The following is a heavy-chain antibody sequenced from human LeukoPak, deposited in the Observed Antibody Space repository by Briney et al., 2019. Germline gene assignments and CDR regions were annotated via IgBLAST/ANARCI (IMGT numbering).Heavy chain of an antibody. CDR1: GFSVTSSH. CDR3: ARESAPHHGLDY. V-gene: IGHV3-66*01. J-gene: IGHJ4*02. D-gene: IGHD5-24*01. CDR2: IYIGGNT. Sequence: GGSLRLSCAASGFSVTSSHMSWVRQAPGKGLEWVSIIYIGGNTDYAGSMQGRFAISRDNSKNTLYLQMNSLRPEDTAVYYCARESAPHHGLDYWGQGTLVTVSS.